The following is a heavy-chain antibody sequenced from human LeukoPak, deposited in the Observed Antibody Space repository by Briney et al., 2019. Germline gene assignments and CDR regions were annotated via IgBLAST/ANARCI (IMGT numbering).Heavy chain of an antibody. CDR2: LHSSGET. CDR1: GGSISAYY. CDR3: ATMLGESSDFDH. V-gene: IGHV4-4*07. Sequence: SETLSLTCVVSGGSISAYYWNWVCQPARQGLEWIGRLHSSGETTSYSSLMRRAPISLDVSTTHFTLTLTSMTAADRASYYFATMLGESSDFDHWGQGTLVAVSS. D-gene: IGHD3-10*02. J-gene: IGHJ4*02.